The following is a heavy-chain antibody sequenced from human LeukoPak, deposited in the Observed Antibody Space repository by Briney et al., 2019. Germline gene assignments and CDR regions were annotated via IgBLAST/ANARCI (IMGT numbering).Heavy chain of an antibody. D-gene: IGHD6-13*01. CDR2: ISSSSSYI. Sequence: GGSLRLSCAASRFTFSSYSMNWVRQAPGKGLEWVSSISSSSSYIYYADSVKGRFTISRDNSKNTLYLQMNSLRAEDTAVYYCAKAISSSPGYWGQGTLVTVSS. V-gene: IGHV3-21*04. J-gene: IGHJ4*02. CDR3: AKAISSSPGY. CDR1: RFTFSSYS.